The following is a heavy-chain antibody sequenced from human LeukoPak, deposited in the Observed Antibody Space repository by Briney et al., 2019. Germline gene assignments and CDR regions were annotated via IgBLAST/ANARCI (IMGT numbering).Heavy chain of an antibody. V-gene: IGHV4-59*08. J-gene: IGHJ4*02. CDR3: ARHDSSSWYYYFDY. D-gene: IGHD6-13*01. Sequence: SETLSLTCTVSGGSISSYYWSWIRQPPGKGLEWIGYIYYSGSTNYNPSFKSRVTISVDTSKNQFSLKLSSVTTADTAVYYCARHDSSSWYYYFDYWGQGTLVTVSS. CDR2: IYYSGST. CDR1: GGSISSYY.